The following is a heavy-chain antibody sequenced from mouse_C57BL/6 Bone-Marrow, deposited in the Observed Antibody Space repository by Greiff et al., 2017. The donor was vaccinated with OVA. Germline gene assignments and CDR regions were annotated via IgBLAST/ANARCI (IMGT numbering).Heavy chain of an antibody. CDR1: GYTFTSYW. J-gene: IGHJ3*01. D-gene: IGHD3-3*01. Sequence: VKLQQPGAELVRPGSSVKLSCKASGYTFTSYWMHWVKQRPIQGLEWIGNIDPSDSETHYNQKFKDKATLTVDKSSSTAYMQLSSLTSEDSAVYYCARGTGDQAWFAYWGQGTLVTVSA. CDR3: ARGTGDQAWFAY. CDR2: IDPSDSET. V-gene: IGHV1-52*01.